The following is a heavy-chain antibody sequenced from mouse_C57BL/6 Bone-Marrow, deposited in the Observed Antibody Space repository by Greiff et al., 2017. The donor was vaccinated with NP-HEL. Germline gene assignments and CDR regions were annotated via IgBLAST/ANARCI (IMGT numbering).Heavy chain of an antibody. Sequence: EVKLMESGGGLVQPGGSLKLSCAASGFTFSDYYMYWVRQTPEKRLEWVAYISNGGGSTYYPDTVKGRFTISRDNAKNTLYLQMSRLKSEDTAMYYCARGPPYYYVSSLYYFDYWGQGTTLTVSS. CDR3: ARGPPYYYVSSLYYFDY. J-gene: IGHJ2*01. CDR1: GFTFSDYY. V-gene: IGHV5-12*01. D-gene: IGHD1-1*01. CDR2: ISNGGGST.